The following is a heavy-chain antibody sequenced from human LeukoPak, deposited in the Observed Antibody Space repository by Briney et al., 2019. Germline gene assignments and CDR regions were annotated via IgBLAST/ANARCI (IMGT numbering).Heavy chain of an antibody. D-gene: IGHD3-9*01. CDR1: GFTFSSYW. CDR2: IYSGGST. Sequence: QPGGSLRLSCAAPGFTFSSYWMSWVRQAPGKGLEWVSVIYSGGSTYYADSVKGRFTISRDNSKNTLYLQMNSLRAEDTAVYYCASMSFELGPTFDYWGQGTWSPSPQ. J-gene: IGHJ4*02. V-gene: IGHV3-53*01. CDR3: ASMSFELGPTFDY.